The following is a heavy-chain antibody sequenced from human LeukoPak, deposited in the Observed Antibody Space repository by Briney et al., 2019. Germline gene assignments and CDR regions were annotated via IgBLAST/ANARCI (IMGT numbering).Heavy chain of an antibody. D-gene: IGHD1-26*01. CDR1: GFTFSSYG. V-gene: IGHV3-30*18. CDR2: ISYDGSNK. Sequence: PGGSLRLSCAASGFTFSSYGMHWVRQAPGKGLEWVAVISYDGSNKYYADSVKGRFTISRDNSKNTLYLQMNSLRAEDTAVYYCAKGKQWELTGGFFDYWGQGTLVTASS. J-gene: IGHJ4*02. CDR3: AKGKQWELTGGFFDY.